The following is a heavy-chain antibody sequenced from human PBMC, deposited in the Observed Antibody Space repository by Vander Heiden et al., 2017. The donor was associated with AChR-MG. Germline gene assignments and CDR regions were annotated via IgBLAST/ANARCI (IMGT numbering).Heavy chain of an antibody. D-gene: IGHD2-15*01. Sequence: QVQLVQSGAEVKKPGSSVKVSCKASGGTFSSYAISWVRQAPGQGLEWMGGIIPIFGTANYAQKFQGRVTITADKSTSTAYMELSSLRSEDTAVYYCARDGGGYCSGGSCYSSDLFLSENWFDPWGQGTLVTVSS. CDR2: IIPIFGTA. J-gene: IGHJ5*02. V-gene: IGHV1-69*06. CDR1: GGTFSSYA. CDR3: ARDGGGYCSGGSCYSSDLFLSENWFDP.